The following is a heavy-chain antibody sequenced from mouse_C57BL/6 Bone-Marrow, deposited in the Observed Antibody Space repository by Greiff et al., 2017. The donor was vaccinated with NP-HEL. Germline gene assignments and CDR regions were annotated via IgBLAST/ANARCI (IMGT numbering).Heavy chain of an antibody. V-gene: IGHV1-80*01. D-gene: IGHD2-3*01. CDR3: AREGIYDGYYGY. CDR2: IYPGDGDT. Sequence: QVQLQQSGAELVKPGASVKISCKASGYAFSSYWMNWVKQRPGKGLEWIGQIYPGDGDTNYNGKFKGKATLTADTSSSTTYMQLSSLTSEDSAVYFCAREGIYDGYYGYWGQGTTLTVSS. J-gene: IGHJ2*01. CDR1: GYAFSSYW.